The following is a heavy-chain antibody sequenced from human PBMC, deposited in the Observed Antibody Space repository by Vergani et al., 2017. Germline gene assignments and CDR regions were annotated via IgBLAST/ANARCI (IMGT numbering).Heavy chain of an antibody. D-gene: IGHD3-10*01. CDR2: INSDGSRP. V-gene: IGHV3-74*01. Sequence: EVQLVESGGGLVQPGGSLRLSCAASGFTFSSYWMHWVRQAPGKGLVWVSRINSDGSRPSYADSVKGRFTMSRDNAKNTLYLQMNSLRAEDTAVYYCARGSAYGSGSYRAFDIWGQGTMVTVSS. J-gene: IGHJ3*02. CDR3: ARGSAYGSGSYRAFDI. CDR1: GFTFSSYW.